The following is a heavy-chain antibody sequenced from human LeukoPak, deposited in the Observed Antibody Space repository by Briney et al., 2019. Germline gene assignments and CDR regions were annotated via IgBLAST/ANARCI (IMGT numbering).Heavy chain of an antibody. V-gene: IGHV4-31*03. J-gene: IGHJ4*02. Sequence: SETLSLTCTVSGGSISSGGYYWSWLRQHPGKGLEWIGYIYYSGSTYYNPSLKSRVTISVDTSKNQFSLKLSSVTAADTAVYYCASDRGGATGSFDYWGQGTLVTVSS. D-gene: IGHD1-26*01. CDR3: ASDRGGATGSFDY. CDR1: GGSISSGGYY. CDR2: IYYSGST.